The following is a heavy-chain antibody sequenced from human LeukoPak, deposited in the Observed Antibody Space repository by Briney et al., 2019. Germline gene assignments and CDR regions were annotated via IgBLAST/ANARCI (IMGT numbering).Heavy chain of an antibody. CDR2: IRSSSSYI. CDR3: ARAPGYRGFLDY. Sequence: GGSLRLSCAASGFTFSSYNMNWVRQAPGKGLEWVSFIRSSSSYIYYADSVKGRFTISRDNAKNSLYLQMNSLRAEDTAVYYCARAPGYRGFLDYWGQGTLVTVSS. V-gene: IGHV3-21*01. D-gene: IGHD6-13*01. J-gene: IGHJ4*02. CDR1: GFTFSSYN.